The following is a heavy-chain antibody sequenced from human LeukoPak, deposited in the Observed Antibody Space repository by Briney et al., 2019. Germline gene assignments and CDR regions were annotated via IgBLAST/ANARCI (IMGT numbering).Heavy chain of an antibody. J-gene: IGHJ4*02. V-gene: IGHV4-38-2*02. CDR3: ARQWPTAFDY. CDR1: GYSISSGYY. CDR2: IYHSGST. Sequence: SSETLSLTCTVSGYSISSGYYWGWIRQPPGKGLEWIGSIYHSGSTYYNPSLKSRVTISVDTSKNQFSLKLRSVTAADTAVYYCARQWPTAFDYWGQGTLVTVSS. D-gene: IGHD6-19*01.